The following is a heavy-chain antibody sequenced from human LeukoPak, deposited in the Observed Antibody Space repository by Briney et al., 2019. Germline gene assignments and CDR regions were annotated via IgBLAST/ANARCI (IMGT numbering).Heavy chain of an antibody. D-gene: IGHD5-18*01. J-gene: IGHJ4*02. Sequence: SETLSLTCAVYGGSFSGYYWSWIRQPPGKGLEWIGEINHSGSTNYNPSLKSRVTISVDTSKNQFSLKLSSVAAADTAVYYCASSFVDTAMGSTPADYWGQGTLVTVSS. CDR1: GGSFSGYY. CDR2: INHSGST. V-gene: IGHV4-34*01. CDR3: ASSFVDTAMGSTPADY.